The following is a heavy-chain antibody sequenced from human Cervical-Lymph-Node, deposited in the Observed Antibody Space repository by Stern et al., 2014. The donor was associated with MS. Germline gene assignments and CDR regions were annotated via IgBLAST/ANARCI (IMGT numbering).Heavy chain of an antibody. D-gene: IGHD3-16*01. V-gene: IGHV1-58*01. CDR2: IVVGSGNT. CDR1: GFTFTSSA. Sequence: HLVESGPEVKKPGTSVKVSCKASGFTFTSSAVPWVRQARGQRLEWIGWIVVGSGNTNYAQKFQERVTITRDMSTSTAYMELSSLRSEDTAVYYCAADRGSGTLDYWGQGTLVTVSS. J-gene: IGHJ4*02. CDR3: AADRGSGTLDY.